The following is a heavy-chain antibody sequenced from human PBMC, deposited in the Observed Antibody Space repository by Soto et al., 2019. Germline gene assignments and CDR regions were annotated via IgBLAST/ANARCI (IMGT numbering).Heavy chain of an antibody. V-gene: IGHV3-30-3*01. CDR2: ISYDGSNK. CDR3: ARDYDDSGYYYGVY. Sequence: GGSLRLSCAASGFTFSTFAIHWVRQAPGKGLEWVAVISYDGSNKYYADSVKLRVTSSRDNSKNTLYLQMNSLSADDTAVYYCARDYDDSGYYYGVYWGQGTLVTVSS. D-gene: IGHD3-22*01. J-gene: IGHJ4*02. CDR1: GFTFSTFA.